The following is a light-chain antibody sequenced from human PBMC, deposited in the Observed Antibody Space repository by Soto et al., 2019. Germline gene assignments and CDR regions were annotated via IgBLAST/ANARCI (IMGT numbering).Light chain of an antibody. CDR1: QSVSSY. CDR2: DSS. CDR3: QQRSDWPLT. V-gene: IGKV3-11*01. Sequence: EIVLTQSPATLSLSPGERATLSCRASQSVSSYLAWYQQKPGQAPRLLIYDSSKRATDIPARFSGSGSGTDFTLTISRLEPEDFAIYYCQQRSDWPLTFGGGTKVEIK. J-gene: IGKJ4*01.